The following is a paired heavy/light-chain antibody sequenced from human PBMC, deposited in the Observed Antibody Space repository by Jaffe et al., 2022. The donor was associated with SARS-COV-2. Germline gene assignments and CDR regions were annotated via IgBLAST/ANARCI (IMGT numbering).Light chain of an antibody. J-gene: IGLJ3*02. CDR3: VLYMSSGISV. CDR1: SGSVSTSYY. CDR2: NTN. V-gene: IGLV8-61*01. Sequence: QTVVTQEPSFSVSPGGTVTLTCGLSSGSVSTSYYPSWYQQPPGQAPRTLIYNTNTRSSGVPDRFSGSILGNKAALTITGAQADDESDYYCVLYMSSGISVFGGGTKLTVL.
Heavy chain of an antibody. Sequence: EVQLVESGGGLVQPGGSLRLSCAASGFTFSGHGMSWVRQAPGKGLEWLSVISDSGSNTHHADSVKGRFTISRDNSKNTLYLQMNSLRAEDTAVYYCARRDRSGQHYFDDWGQGTVVTVSS. V-gene: IGHV3-23*04. CDR3: ARRDRSGQHYFDD. D-gene: IGHD2-15*01. CDR1: GFTFSGHG. CDR2: ISDSGSNT. J-gene: IGHJ4*02.